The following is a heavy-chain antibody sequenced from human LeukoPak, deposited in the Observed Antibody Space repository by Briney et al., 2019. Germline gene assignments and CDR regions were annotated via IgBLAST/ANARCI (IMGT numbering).Heavy chain of an antibody. Sequence: SETLSLTCTVSGGSISSSSYYWGWIRQPPGKGLEWIGSIYYSGSTYYNPSLKSRVTISVDTSKNQFSLKLSPVTAADTAVYYCASLVDTAMAPYYYYGMDVWGQGTTVTVSS. J-gene: IGHJ6*02. V-gene: IGHV4-39*07. CDR3: ASLVDTAMAPYYYYGMDV. CDR2: IYYSGST. D-gene: IGHD5-18*01. CDR1: GGSISSSSYY.